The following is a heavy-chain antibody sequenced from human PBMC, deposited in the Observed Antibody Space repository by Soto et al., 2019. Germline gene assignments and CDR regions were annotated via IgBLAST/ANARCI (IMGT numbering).Heavy chain of an antibody. V-gene: IGHV3-23*01. J-gene: IGHJ4*02. D-gene: IGHD2-2*01. CDR2: ISGSGGST. CDR3: AKKPDIVVVPAAHLDY. CDR1: GFTFGSYA. Sequence: TGGSLILSCAASGFTFGSYAMSWVRQAPGKGLEWVSAISGSGGSTYYADSVKGRFTISRDNSKNTLYLQMNSLRAEDTAVYYCAKKPDIVVVPAAHLDYWGQGTLVTVSS.